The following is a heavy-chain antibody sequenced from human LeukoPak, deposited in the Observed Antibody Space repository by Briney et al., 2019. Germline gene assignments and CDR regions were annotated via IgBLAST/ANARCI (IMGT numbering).Heavy chain of an antibody. CDR1: GGSIINYY. CDR2: IYYSGRT. Sequence: SETLSLTCTVSGGSIINYYWSWIRQPPGKGLEWIAYIYYSGRTNYNPSLKSRVTISVDTSKNQLSLKVTSVTAADTAVYYCARRGEYFDIWGQGTLVTVSS. CDR3: ARRGEYFDI. J-gene: IGHJ4*02. V-gene: IGHV4-59*08.